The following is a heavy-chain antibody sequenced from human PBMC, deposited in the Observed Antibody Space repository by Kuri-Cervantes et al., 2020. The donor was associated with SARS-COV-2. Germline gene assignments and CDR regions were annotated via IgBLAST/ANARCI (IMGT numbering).Heavy chain of an antibody. J-gene: IGHJ6*03. V-gene: IGHV4-59*01. Sequence: ESLKISCAASGFTFSSYWMSWVRQAPGKGLEWIGSIYYSGSTNYNPSLKSRITISVDTSKNQFSLNLTSVTAADTAVYFCARSGWYSRGVTYYHLDVWGKGTTVTVSS. CDR2: IYYSGST. CDR3: ARSGWYSRGVTYYHLDV. CDR1: GFTFSSYW. D-gene: IGHD6-19*01.